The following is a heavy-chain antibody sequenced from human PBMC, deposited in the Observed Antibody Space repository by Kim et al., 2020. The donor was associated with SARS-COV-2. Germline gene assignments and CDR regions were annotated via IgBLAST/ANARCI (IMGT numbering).Heavy chain of an antibody. CDR3: ARRGTPGTYSYYGMDV. CDR1: GFSFSSYA. D-gene: IGHD3-10*01. CDR2: ITGGGTT. V-gene: IGHV3-23*01. Sequence: GGSLRLSCAASGFSFSSYALSWVRQAPGKGLQWVSGITGGGTTYYADSVKGRFTISRDISKSTLYLQMNSLAVEDTAVYYCARRGTPGTYSYYGMDVWGQGTTVTVSS. J-gene: IGHJ6*02.